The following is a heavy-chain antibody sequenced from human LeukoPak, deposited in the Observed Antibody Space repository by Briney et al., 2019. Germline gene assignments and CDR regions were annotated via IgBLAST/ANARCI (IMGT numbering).Heavy chain of an antibody. CDR3: AKDLPHYYDSSGYFDY. CDR2: ISWNSGSI. J-gene: IGHJ4*02. D-gene: IGHD3-22*01. CDR1: GFTFDDYA. V-gene: IGHV3-9*01. Sequence: SLRLSCAASGFTFDDYAMHWVRQAPGKVLEWVSGISWNSGSIGYADSVRGRFNISRDNAKNSLYLQMNSLRAEDTALYYCAKDLPHYYDSSGYFDYWGQGTLVTVSS.